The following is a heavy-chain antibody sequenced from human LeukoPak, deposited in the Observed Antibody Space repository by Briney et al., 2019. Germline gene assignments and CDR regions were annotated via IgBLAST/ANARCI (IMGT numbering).Heavy chain of an antibody. D-gene: IGHD4-17*01. CDR2: ISYDGSNK. CDR1: GFTFSSYA. V-gene: IGHV3-30*04. J-gene: IGHJ4*02. CDR3: ARGKTTVRLNPFDY. Sequence: PGRSLRLSCAASGFTFSSYAMHWVRQAPGKGLEWVAVISYDGSNKYYADSVKGRFTISRDNSKNTLYLQMNSLRAEDTAVYYCARGKTTVRLNPFDYWGQGTLVTVSS.